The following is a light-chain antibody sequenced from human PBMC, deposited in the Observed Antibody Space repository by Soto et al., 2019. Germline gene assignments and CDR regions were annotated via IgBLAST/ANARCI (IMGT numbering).Light chain of an antibody. Sequence: DIQMTQSPSSVSASIGDRVTITCRASHIIGSWLAWYQQKPGKAPTLLIYAASSLQSGVPSRFSGSGSGTDFTLTITSLQVEDSATYYCQQANSFPFTFGPGTKVDIK. V-gene: IGKV1-12*02. CDR3: QQANSFPFT. CDR1: HIIGSW. J-gene: IGKJ3*01. CDR2: AAS.